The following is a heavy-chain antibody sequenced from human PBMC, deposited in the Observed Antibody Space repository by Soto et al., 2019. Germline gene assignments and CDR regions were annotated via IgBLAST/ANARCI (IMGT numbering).Heavy chain of an antibody. D-gene: IGHD3-10*01. Sequence: PGGSLRLSCAASGFTFSSYEMNWVRQAPGKGLEWVSYISSSGSTIYYADSVKGRFTISRDNAKNSLYLQMNSLRAEDTAVYYCASSYYGSGSPPGPEPTFDYWGQGTLVTVSS. J-gene: IGHJ4*02. V-gene: IGHV3-48*03. CDR2: ISSSGSTI. CDR1: GFTFSSYE. CDR3: ASSYYGSGSPPGPEPTFDY.